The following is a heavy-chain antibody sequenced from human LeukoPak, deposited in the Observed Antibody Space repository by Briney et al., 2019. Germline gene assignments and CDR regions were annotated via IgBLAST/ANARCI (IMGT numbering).Heavy chain of an antibody. D-gene: IGHD6-13*01. CDR3: ARDRSIAAAGTDY. CDR2: IIPIFGTA. J-gene: IGHJ4*02. V-gene: IGHV1-69*06. Sequence: ASVKVSCKASGGTFSSYAISWVRQAPGQGLEWMGGIIPIFGTANYAQKFQGRVTITADKSTSTAYMELSSLRSEDTAVYYCARDRSIAAAGTDYWGQGTLVTVSS. CDR1: GGTFSSYA.